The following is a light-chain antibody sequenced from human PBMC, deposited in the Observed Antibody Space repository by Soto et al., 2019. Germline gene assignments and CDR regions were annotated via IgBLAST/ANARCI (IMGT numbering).Light chain of an antibody. V-gene: IGKV1-5*03. CDR2: KAS. CDR3: QHYNSYSET. J-gene: IGKJ1*01. CDR1: QTTSSW. Sequence: SQSPSTLSGSIGDRVTITCRASQTTSSWLAWYQQKPGKAPKLLIYKASTLKSGVPSRFSGSGSGTEFTLTISSLQPDDFATYYCQHYNSYSETFAQGTKV.